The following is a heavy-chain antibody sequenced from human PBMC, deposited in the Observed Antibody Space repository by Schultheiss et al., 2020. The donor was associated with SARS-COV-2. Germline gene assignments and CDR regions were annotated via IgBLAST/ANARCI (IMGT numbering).Heavy chain of an antibody. CDR1: GFTFSSYS. D-gene: IGHD1-20*01. CDR3: ARDLTGIAH. V-gene: IGHV3-7*01. J-gene: IGHJ4*02. CDR2: IKQDGSEK. Sequence: GGSLRLSCAASGFTFSSYSMNWVRQAPGKGLEWVANIKQDGSEKYYVDSVKGRFTISRDNGKNSLYLQMNSLRAEDTAVYYCARDLTGIAHWGQGTLVTVSS.